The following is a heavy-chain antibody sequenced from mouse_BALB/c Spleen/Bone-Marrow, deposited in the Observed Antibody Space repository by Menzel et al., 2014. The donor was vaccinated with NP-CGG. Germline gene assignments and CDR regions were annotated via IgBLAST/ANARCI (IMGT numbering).Heavy chain of an antibody. V-gene: IGHV1-80*01. CDR3: ARRVYGNDWYFDV. CDR2: IYPGDGDT. CDR1: GYAFSSYW. J-gene: IGHJ1*01. D-gene: IGHD2-1*01. Sequence: QVQLKQSGAELVRPGSSVKISCKASGYAFSSYWMNWVKQRPGQGLEWIGQIYPGDGDTNYNGMFKGKATLTADKSSSTAYMQLSSLTSEDSAVYCCARRVYGNDWYFDVWGAGTTVTVSS.